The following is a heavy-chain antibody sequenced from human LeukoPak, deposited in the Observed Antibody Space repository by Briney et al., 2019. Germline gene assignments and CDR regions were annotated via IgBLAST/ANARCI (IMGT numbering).Heavy chain of an antibody. CDR3: ARGRMATENY. CDR1: GFTFSSYW. CDR2: IKEDGSEK. D-gene: IGHD2-8*01. J-gene: IGHJ4*02. V-gene: IGHV3-7*01. Sequence: PGGSLRLSCAVPGFTFSSYWMCWVRQAPGKGLEWVANIKEDGSEKYYVDSVKGRFTISRDNAKNSLYLQMNSLRAEDTAVYYCARGRMATENYWGQGTLVTVSS.